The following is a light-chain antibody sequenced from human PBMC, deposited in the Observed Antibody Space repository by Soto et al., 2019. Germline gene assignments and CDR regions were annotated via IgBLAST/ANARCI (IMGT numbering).Light chain of an antibody. V-gene: IGKV1-9*01. CDR2: SAS. J-gene: IGKJ4*01. Sequence: DIQLTQSPSSLSASVGDGVTITCRASQGINSHLAWFQQKPGKAPRLPIYSASTLQSGVPSRFSGSGSGTEFTLTISSLQPEDFATYHCQKFDGYPLTFGGGTKMQIK. CDR3: QKFDGYPLT. CDR1: QGINSH.